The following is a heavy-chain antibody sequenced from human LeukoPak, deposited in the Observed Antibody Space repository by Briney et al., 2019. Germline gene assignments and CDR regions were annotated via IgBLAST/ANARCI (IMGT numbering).Heavy chain of an antibody. V-gene: IGHV3-30*03. CDR3: ARDLDYGGNSNFPFDY. CDR1: GFTFRSYG. CDR2: ISYDGSNK. J-gene: IGHJ4*02. Sequence: GGSLRLSCAASGFTFRSYGMHWVRQAPGKGLEWVATISYDGSNKYHADSVQGRFTVSRDNSKNTLFLLMNSLRAEDTAVYYCARDLDYGGNSNFPFDYWGQGTLVTVSS. D-gene: IGHD4-23*01.